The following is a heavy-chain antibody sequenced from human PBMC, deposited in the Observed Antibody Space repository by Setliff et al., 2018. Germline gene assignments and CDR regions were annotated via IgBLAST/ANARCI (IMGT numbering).Heavy chain of an antibody. J-gene: IGHJ6*03. CDR1: GGSFSGYY. D-gene: IGHD2-15*01. V-gene: IGHV4-34*01. CDR3: ARGGGSVLPNYYYFNYMDV. Sequence: SETLSPTCAVYGGSFSGYYWSWIRQPPGKGLEWSGEINHSGSTNYNQSLKSRVTLSVDTSKNQFSLQLTSVTAADTAIYYCARGGGSVLPNYYYFNYMDVWGKGTTVTVSS. CDR2: INHSGST.